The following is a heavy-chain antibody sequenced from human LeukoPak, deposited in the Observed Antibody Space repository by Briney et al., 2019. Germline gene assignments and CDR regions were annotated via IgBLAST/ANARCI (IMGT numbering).Heavy chain of an antibody. Sequence: GASVKVSCEVSGHTLTELSIHWVRQAPGKGLEWMGGFDPEDGETIYAQKFQGRVTMTEDTSTDTACMELRSLTSEDTAIYYCATPQWELHLFDYWGQGTLVTVSS. CDR3: ATPQWELHLFDY. J-gene: IGHJ4*02. D-gene: IGHD1-26*01. V-gene: IGHV1-24*01. CDR1: GHTLTELS. CDR2: FDPEDGET.